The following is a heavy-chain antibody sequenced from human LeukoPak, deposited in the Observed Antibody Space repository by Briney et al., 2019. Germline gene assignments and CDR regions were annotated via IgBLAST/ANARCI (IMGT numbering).Heavy chain of an antibody. J-gene: IGHJ6*03. CDR3: ARGRHDITMIVVVMTSVSYYLDV. V-gene: IGHV4-34*01. CDR1: GGSFSGYN. Sequence: SETLSLTCAVYGGSFSGYNWTWIRQSPGKGLEWIGDINPSGSTYYNPSLKSRLTISVDTSKNQFSLKLRSVTAADTAVYYCARGRHDITMIVVVMTSVSYYLDVWGKGTTVTVS. CDR2: INPSGST. D-gene: IGHD3-22*01.